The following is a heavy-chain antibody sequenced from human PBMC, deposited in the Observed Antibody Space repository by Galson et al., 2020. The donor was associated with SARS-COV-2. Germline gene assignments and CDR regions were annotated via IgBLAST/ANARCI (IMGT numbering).Heavy chain of an antibody. J-gene: IGHJ5*02. V-gene: IGHV3-64D*06. D-gene: IGHD2-2*01. Sequence: GGSLTLSCSASGFIFSDYAMHWVRQPPGKGLEHVSAISSNGGTSFYADPVNGRFTMSRDNSKNMFYLQMTALRLEDTAFYYCLSYSSTRQNHWGQGTLVTVSS. CDR3: LSYSSTRQNH. CDR1: GFIFSDYA. CDR2: ISSNGGTS.